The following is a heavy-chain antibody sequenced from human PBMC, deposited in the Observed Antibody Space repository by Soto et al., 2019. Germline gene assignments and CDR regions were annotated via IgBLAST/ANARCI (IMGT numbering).Heavy chain of an antibody. V-gene: IGHV1-46*01. CDR1: GYTFTIDY. CDR3: AKGRGNNC. J-gene: IGHJ4*02. Sequence: QVQLLQSGAAVKKPGASVKISCKASGYTFTIDYLSWVRRAPGQGLQWMGTINPDGGATTYALSLQGRVSSTRAASTGPVYMELSSLTSDDTAVYYWAKGRGNNCLGQGTLVSVAS. D-gene: IGHD3-10*01. CDR2: INPDGGAT.